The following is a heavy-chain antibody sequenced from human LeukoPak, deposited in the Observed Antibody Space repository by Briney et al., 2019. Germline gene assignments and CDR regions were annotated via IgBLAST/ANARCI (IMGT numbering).Heavy chain of an antibody. V-gene: IGHV4-34*01. CDR1: GGSFSGYF. Sequence: SETLSLTCAVYGGSFSGYFWSWIRQPPGKGLEWIGELTESGRTSYNPSLKSRVTIAEDTSKNQFSLKLSSVTAADTAVYYCARWSLRGCSGSPCFDYWGQGTVVTVSS. CDR2: LTESGRT. CDR3: ARWSLRGCSGSPCFDY. D-gene: IGHD2-15*01. J-gene: IGHJ4*02.